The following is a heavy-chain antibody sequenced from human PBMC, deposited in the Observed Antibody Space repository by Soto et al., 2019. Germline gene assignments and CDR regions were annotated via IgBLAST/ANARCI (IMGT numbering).Heavy chain of an antibody. CDR3: ARRGSGSYYDY. D-gene: IGHD1-26*01. J-gene: IGHJ4*02. CDR2: ISGSGDST. Sequence: EVKLLESGGGLVQPGGSLRLSCAASGFPFSSYSMRWVRQAPGKGLEWVSAISGSGDSTYYANSVEGQVTISRDNSKNTRYLQMNSLRAEDTAVYYCARRGSGSYYDYWGQGPLVTVSS. V-gene: IGHV3-23*01. CDR1: GFPFSSYS.